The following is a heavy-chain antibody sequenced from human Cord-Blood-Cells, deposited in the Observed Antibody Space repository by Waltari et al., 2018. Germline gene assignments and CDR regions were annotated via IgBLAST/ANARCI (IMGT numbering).Heavy chain of an antibody. Sequence: QVQLVQSGAEVKKPGSSVKVCCKASDGPFSRYAISRVRQAPGQGLEWMGWIIPIFGTANYAKKFQGRVTITADKSTSTAYMELSSLRSEDTAVYYCARGSGIAVAGTFDYWGQGTLVTVSS. CDR2: IIPIFGTA. J-gene: IGHJ4*02. CDR1: DGPFSRYA. D-gene: IGHD6-19*01. V-gene: IGHV1-69*06. CDR3: ARGSGIAVAGTFDY.